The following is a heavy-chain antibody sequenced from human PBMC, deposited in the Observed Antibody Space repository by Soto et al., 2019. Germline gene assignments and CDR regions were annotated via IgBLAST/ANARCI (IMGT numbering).Heavy chain of an antibody. D-gene: IGHD4-4*01. CDR1: YGSISVSNFF. Sequence: PSETLSLTCTVSYGSISVSNFFCGWCRQPPRNGLEWLGNFDYYETAGFNPSLRTQVTYPLDTSKNYFSLTLYSVTAADTAVYYCARTTGRHLDFWGQGILGTVAS. V-gene: IGHV4-39*01. CDR3: ARTTGRHLDF. J-gene: IGHJ4*02. CDR2: FDYYETA.